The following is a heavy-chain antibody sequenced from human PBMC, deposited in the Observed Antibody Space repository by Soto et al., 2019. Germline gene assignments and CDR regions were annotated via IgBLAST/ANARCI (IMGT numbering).Heavy chain of an antibody. CDR2: INPNSGGT. D-gene: IGHD2-15*01. J-gene: IGHJ6*02. V-gene: IGHV1-2*04. CDR1: GYTFTGYY. Sequence: QVQLVQSGAEVKKPGASVKVSCKASGYTFTGYYMHWVRQAPGQGLEWMGWINPNSGGTNYAQKFQGWVTMTRDTSLNTAYMELSRLRSDDTAVYYCARDIVVVVAATPYYYYYGMDVWGQGTTVTVSS. CDR3: ARDIVVVVAATPYYYYYGMDV.